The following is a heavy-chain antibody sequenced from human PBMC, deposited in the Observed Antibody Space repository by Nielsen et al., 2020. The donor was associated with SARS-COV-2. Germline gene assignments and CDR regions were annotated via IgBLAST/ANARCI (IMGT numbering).Heavy chain of an antibody. Sequence: GESLKISRAASGFIVSNNYMSWVRQAPGKGLEWGSVMYSAGTTYYADSVKGRFTISRHSSENSLYLQMNSLRAEDTALYYCARGGYCSSSSCYNAFDVWGEGTMVLVSS. CDR2: MYSAGTT. V-gene: IGHV3-53*04. D-gene: IGHD2-2*03. CDR1: GFIVSNNY. CDR3: ARGGYCSSSSCYNAFDV. J-gene: IGHJ3*01.